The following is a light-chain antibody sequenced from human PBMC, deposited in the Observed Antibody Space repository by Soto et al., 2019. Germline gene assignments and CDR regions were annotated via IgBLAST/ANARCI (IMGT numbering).Light chain of an antibody. Sequence: QSALTQPASVSGSPGQSITIFCTGTSSDVGGYNYVSWYQQHPSKAPKLMIYDVSERPSGVSDRFSGSKSGNTASLTISGLQAEDEGYYYCCSYAGSYSLLFGGGTKLTVL. V-gene: IGLV2-11*01. CDR3: CSYAGSYSLL. CDR2: DVS. CDR1: SSDVGGYNY. J-gene: IGLJ2*01.